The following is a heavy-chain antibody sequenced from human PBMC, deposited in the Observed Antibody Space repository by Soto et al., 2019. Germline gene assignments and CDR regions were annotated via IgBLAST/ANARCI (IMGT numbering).Heavy chain of an antibody. J-gene: IGHJ4*02. V-gene: IGHV4-31*03. CDR2: IYYSGST. D-gene: IGHD3-10*01. Sequence: QVQLQESGPGLVKPSQTLSLTCTVSGGSISSGGYYWNWIRQHPGKGLEWIGYIYYSGSTYYNPSLKSRGTISVDTSKNQFSLKLSSVSAADTAVYYCARGVTLVRGVIHTPYFDYWGQGALVTVSS. CDR3: ARGVTLVRGVIHTPYFDY. CDR1: GGSISSGGYY.